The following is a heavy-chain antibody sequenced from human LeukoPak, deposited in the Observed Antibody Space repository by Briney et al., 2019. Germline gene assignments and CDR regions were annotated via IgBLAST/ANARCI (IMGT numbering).Heavy chain of an antibody. V-gene: IGHV4-38-2*01. CDR2: IYHSGST. CDR3: ARAPRDSSSSDYMRRFYY. J-gene: IGHJ4*01. CDR1: GYSISSDNY. D-gene: IGHD3-22*01. Sequence: SETLSFTCAVSGYSISSDNYWVWIRQPPGQGLEWTGGIYHSGSTYYNPSLKSRVTMSVDTSKNQFSLKLSSVTAADTAVYYCARAPRDSSSSDYMRRFYYWGDGTLVTVSS.